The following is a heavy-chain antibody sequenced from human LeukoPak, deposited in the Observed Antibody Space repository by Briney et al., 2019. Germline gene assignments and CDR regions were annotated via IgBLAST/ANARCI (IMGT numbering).Heavy chain of an antibody. Sequence: TGGSLRLSCAASGFTFSSYAMSWVRQAPGKGLEWVANIKQDGSEKYYVDSVKGRFTISGDNAKNSLYLQMNSLRAEDTAVYYCAEVGATRGPDAFDIWGQGTMVTVSS. J-gene: IGHJ3*02. CDR2: IKQDGSEK. V-gene: IGHV3-7*01. CDR3: AEVGATRGPDAFDI. D-gene: IGHD1-26*01. CDR1: GFTFSSYA.